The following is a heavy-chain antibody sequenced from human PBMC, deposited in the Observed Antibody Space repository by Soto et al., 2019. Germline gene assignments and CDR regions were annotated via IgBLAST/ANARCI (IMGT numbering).Heavy chain of an antibody. Sequence: EVQLVESGGGLVQPGGSLRLSCAASGFTFSRDWMHWVRQSPGKGLVWVSRIKGDGTITNYAESVKGRFTTSRDNAKNTVYLQLNSLTTEDTAVYYCARGGLGNYYNDYWGQGTLVTVSS. CDR3: ARGGLGNYYNDY. CDR2: IKGDGTIT. D-gene: IGHD3-10*01. J-gene: IGHJ4*02. V-gene: IGHV3-74*01. CDR1: GFTFSRDW.